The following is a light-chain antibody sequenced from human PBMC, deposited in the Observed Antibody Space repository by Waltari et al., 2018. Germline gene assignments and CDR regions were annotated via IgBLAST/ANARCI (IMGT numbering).Light chain of an antibody. J-gene: IGLJ2*01. CDR1: SSDVGSYNL. Sequence: QSALTQPASVSGSPGQSITISCTGTSSDVGSYNLVSWYHQHPGKAPKLMIYEDTKRPSGVSVRCSGSKSGNTASLTISGLQAEDEADYYCCSYAGSSPHVVFGGGTKLTVL. V-gene: IGLV2-23*01. CDR3: CSYAGSSPHVV. CDR2: EDT.